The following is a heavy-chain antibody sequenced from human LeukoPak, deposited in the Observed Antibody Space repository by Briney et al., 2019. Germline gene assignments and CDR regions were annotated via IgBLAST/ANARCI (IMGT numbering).Heavy chain of an antibody. CDR2: IYHSGYT. CDR1: GGSINSSSYY. V-gene: IGHV4-39*01. J-gene: IGHJ4*02. D-gene: IGHD3-10*01. CDR3: ARSSMFRGVTVDY. Sequence: PETLSLTCTVSGGSINSSSYYWGWIRQPPGEALEWIGGIYHSGYTYYNPSLKSRVTISVDTSKSQFSLKLSSVTAADTAVYYCARSSMFRGVTVDYRGQGTLVTVSS.